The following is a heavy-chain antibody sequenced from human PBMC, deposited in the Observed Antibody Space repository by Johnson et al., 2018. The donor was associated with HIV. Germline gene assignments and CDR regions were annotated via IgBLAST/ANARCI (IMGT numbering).Heavy chain of an antibody. Sequence: MLLVESGGGLVQPGGSLRLSCAASGFTFSSYDMHWVRQATGKGLEWVSAIGTAGDTYYPGSVKGRFTISRENAKNSLYLQMNSLRAEDTAVYYCARGPILEWLSGDGFDMWGQGTMVTVYS. CDR1: GFTFSSYD. V-gene: IGHV3-13*01. D-gene: IGHD3-3*01. CDR2: IGTAGDT. J-gene: IGHJ3*02. CDR3: ARGPILEWLSGDGFDM.